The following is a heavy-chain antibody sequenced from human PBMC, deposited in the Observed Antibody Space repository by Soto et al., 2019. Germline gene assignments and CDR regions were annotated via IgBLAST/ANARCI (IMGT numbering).Heavy chain of an antibody. D-gene: IGHD3-10*01. CDR3: ARLVQKEGGILSNYYYGVDV. CDR1: GGAVTSGYYY. Sequence: LSLTCSVSGGAVTSGYYYWTWIRQPPGKALEWIGYIDYSGSANYNPSLRSRVTISIDTSKNQFSLKLSSVTAADTAVYYCARLVQKEGGILSNYYYGVDVWGQGTTVTVSS. J-gene: IGHJ6*02. CDR2: IDYSGSA. V-gene: IGHV4-61*01.